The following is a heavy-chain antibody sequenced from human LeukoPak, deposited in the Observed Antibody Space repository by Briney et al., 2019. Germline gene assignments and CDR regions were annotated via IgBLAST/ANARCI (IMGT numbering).Heavy chain of an antibody. CDR1: GFTFNSYA. D-gene: IGHD3-10*01. J-gene: IGHJ5*02. Sequence: PGGSLRLSCAASGFTFNSYAMSWVRQAAGKGLEWVSSISGSGGSTYYADSAKGRFTISRDSSKNMLYLQMNILRAEDTAIYYCAKDGIDSGDPNGFVPWGQGTLVTVSS. V-gene: IGHV3-23*01. CDR3: AKDGIDSGDPNGFVP. CDR2: ISGSGGST.